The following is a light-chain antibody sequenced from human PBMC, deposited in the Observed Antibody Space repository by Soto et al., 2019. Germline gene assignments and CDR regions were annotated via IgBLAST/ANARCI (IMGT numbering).Light chain of an antibody. CDR2: AAS. V-gene: IGKV1D-16*01. CDR3: QQYLSYPT. Sequence: DIQMTQSPSSLSASVGDRVTITCRASQNIDNFLGWYQQKSGMAPESLIYAASSLQDGVPSRFSGSGSETDFTLTITNLQPEDVATYFCQQYLSYPTFGGGTKV. CDR1: QNIDNF. J-gene: IGKJ4*01.